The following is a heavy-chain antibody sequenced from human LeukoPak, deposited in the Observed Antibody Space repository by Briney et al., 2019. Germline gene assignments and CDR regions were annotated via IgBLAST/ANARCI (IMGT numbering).Heavy chain of an antibody. CDR3: ARERYGDYIFDY. CDR2: IYHSGST. Sequence: SETLSLTCAVSGYSISSGYYWGWIRQPPGKGLEWIGSIYHSGSTYYNPSLKSRVTISVDTSKNQFSLKLSSVTAADTAVYYCARERYGDYIFDYWGREPRSPSPQ. D-gene: IGHD4-17*01. CDR1: GYSISSGYY. V-gene: IGHV4-38-2*02. J-gene: IGHJ4*02.